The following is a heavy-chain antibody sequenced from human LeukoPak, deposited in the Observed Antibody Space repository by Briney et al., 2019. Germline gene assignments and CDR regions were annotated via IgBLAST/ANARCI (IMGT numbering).Heavy chain of an antibody. V-gene: IGHV3-48*03. Sequence: GGSLRLSCAASGFTFSDHEMTRVRQAPGKGLEWISYISTNGDVIYYSDSVKGRFTISRDNAKNSLYLQMNSLRAEDTAVYYCAKDLQYCSGGSCYLPPTAFDIWGQGTMVTVSS. D-gene: IGHD2-15*01. CDR3: AKDLQYCSGGSCYLPPTAFDI. CDR2: ISTNGDVI. J-gene: IGHJ3*02. CDR1: GFTFSDHE.